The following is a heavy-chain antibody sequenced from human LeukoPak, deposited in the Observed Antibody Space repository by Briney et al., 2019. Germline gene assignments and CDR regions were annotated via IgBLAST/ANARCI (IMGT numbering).Heavy chain of an antibody. Sequence: GGSLRLSCAASGFTFSSYAMSWVRQAPGKGLEWVSAISGSGGSTYYADSVKGRFTISRDNSKNTLYLQMNSLRAEDTAVYYCARDGCSSTSCQPGYKDYYYMDVWGKGTTVTV. CDR3: ARDGCSSTSCQPGYKDYYYMDV. V-gene: IGHV3-23*01. J-gene: IGHJ6*03. CDR2: ISGSGGST. CDR1: GFTFSSYA. D-gene: IGHD2-2*01.